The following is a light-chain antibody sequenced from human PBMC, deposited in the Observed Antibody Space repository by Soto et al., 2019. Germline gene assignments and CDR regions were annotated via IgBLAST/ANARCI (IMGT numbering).Light chain of an antibody. CDR1: SSDIGAYNY. CDR3: FSYTSSTPPVL. V-gene: IGLV2-14*01. CDR2: EVS. J-gene: IGLJ2*01. Sequence: QSALTQPPSASGSPGQSVTISCTGTSSDIGAYNYVSWYQQHPGKAPKLMIYEVSNRPSGVSNRFSGSKSGNTASLTISGLQAEDEADYYCFSYTSSTPPVLFGGGTKLTVL.